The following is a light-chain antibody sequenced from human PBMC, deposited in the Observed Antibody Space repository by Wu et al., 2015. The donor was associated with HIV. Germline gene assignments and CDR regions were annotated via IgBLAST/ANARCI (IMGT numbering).Light chain of an antibody. CDR1: QSASTN. V-gene: IGKV3-20*01. Sequence: EIVMTQSPATLSVSPGDRVTLSCRASQSASTNLAWYQQKPGQAPRLLIHGASTRATGIPDRFSGSGSGTDFTLTISRLEPEDFAVYYCQQYGSSPLTFGGGTKVEIK. CDR2: GAS. CDR3: QQYGSSPLT. J-gene: IGKJ4*01.